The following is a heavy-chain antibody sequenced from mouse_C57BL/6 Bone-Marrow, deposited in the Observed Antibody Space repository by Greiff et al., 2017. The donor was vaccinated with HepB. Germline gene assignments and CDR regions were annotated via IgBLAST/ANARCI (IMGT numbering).Heavy chain of an antibody. J-gene: IGHJ2*01. Sequence: EVQLLESGPGLVKPSQSLSLTCSVTGYSITSGYYWNWIRQFPGNKLEWMGYISYDGSNNYNPSLKNRISITRDTSKNQFFLKLNSVTTEDTATYYCAREITTVAIDYWGQGTTLTVSS. CDR3: AREITTVAIDY. CDR2: ISYDGSN. V-gene: IGHV3-6*01. CDR1: GYSITSGYY. D-gene: IGHD1-1*01.